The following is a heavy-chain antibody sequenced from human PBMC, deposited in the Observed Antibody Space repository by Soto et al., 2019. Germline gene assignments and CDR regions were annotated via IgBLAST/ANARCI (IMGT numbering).Heavy chain of an antibody. CDR1: GYSFTSYW. V-gene: IGHV5-51*01. CDR2: IYPGDSDT. Sequence: GESLKISCKGSGYSFTSYWIGWVRQMPGKGLEWMGIIYPGDSDTRYSPSFQGQVTISADKSISTAYLQWSSLKASDTAMYYCARLSALYYDYIWGSYRYSAFDIWGQGIRVTVAS. CDR3: ARLSALYYDYIWGSYRYSAFDI. D-gene: IGHD3-16*02. J-gene: IGHJ3*02.